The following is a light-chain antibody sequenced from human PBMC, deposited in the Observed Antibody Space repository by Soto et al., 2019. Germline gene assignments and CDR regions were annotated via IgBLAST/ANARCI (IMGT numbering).Light chain of an antibody. CDR3: QQSYSTLIT. V-gene: IGKV1-39*01. CDR2: AAS. CDR1: QSISSY. J-gene: IGKJ5*01. Sequence: DFQMPMSPCSLSASVGDRVTITYLASQSISSYLNWYQQKPGKAPKLLIYAASSLQSGVPSRFSGSGSGTDFTLTISRLQPEDFTTYYCQQSYSTLITFGQGTRLEIK.